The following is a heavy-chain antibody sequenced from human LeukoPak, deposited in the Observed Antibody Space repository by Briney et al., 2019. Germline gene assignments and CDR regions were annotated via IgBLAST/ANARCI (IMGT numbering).Heavy chain of an antibody. CDR2: TRNKANSYTT. Sequence: PGGSQRLSCAASGFTFSDHYMDWVRQAPGKGREWVGRTRNKANSYTTEDAASVKGRFTISRDDSKNSLYLQMNSLKTEDTAVYYCAREEGYSYANFDYWGQGTLVTVSS. D-gene: IGHD5-18*01. CDR3: AREEGYSYANFDY. CDR1: GFTFSDHY. J-gene: IGHJ4*02. V-gene: IGHV3-72*01.